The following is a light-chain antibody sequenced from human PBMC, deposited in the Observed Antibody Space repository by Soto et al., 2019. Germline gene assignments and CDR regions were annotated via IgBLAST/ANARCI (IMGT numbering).Light chain of an antibody. CDR1: QSVSSSY. CDR2: GAS. V-gene: IGKV3-20*01. CDR3: QQYGNSSQT. Sequence: EIVLTQSPGTLSLSPGERATLSCRASQSVSSSYLAWYQQKPGQAPRLLIYGASSRATGIPDRFSGSGSGTDFTLTISRREPEDFAVYYCQQYGNSSQTFGQGTKVEIK. J-gene: IGKJ1*01.